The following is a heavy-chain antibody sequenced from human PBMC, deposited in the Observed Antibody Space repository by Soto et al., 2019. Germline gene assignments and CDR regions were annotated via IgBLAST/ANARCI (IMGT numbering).Heavy chain of an antibody. J-gene: IGHJ6*02. CDR3: ASMSGGYQLLYRYYYYCGIDV. CDR1: GYTFNRYD. CDR2: MNTNSGNT. V-gene: IGHV1-8*01. D-gene: IGHD2-2*02. Sequence: ASVKVSCKASGYTFNRYDINWERQATRQGLEWKGRMNTNSGNTGHAQKFQGIVTMTRNTSISTAYKELRSPRSEDTAVSYCASMSGGYQLLYRYYYYCGIDVWLQVVTFTVSS.